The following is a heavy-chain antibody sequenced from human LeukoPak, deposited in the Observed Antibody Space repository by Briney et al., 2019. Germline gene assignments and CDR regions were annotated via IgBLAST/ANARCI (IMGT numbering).Heavy chain of an antibody. Sequence: PGGSLRLSCAASRIIFSNSAMSWVRQAPGKGLEWVSSMNSGGDRIYYADSVKGRFTSSRDNSKNTLYLQMNSLRAEDTAVYYCVTQVRYCSSISCYVGWFDPWGQGTLVTVSS. D-gene: IGHD2-2*01. V-gene: IGHV3-23*01. CDR2: MNSGGDRI. CDR3: VTQVRYCSSISCYVGWFDP. CDR1: RIIFSNSA. J-gene: IGHJ5*02.